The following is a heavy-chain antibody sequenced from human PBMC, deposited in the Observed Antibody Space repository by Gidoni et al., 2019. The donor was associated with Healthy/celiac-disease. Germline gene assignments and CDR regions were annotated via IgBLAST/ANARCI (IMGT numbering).Heavy chain of an antibody. CDR2: IDWDDDK. Sequence: QVTLKESGPALVKPTQTLTLTFTFSGFSLSTRGMRVSWIRQPPGKSLEWLARIDWDDDKFYSTSLKTRLTISKDTSKNQVVLTMTNMDPVDTATYYCARTYHYYDSSGYEQTWGQGTLVTVSS. CDR3: ARTYHYYDSSGYEQT. J-gene: IGHJ5*02. D-gene: IGHD3-22*01. CDR1: GFSLSTRGMR. V-gene: IGHV2-70*04.